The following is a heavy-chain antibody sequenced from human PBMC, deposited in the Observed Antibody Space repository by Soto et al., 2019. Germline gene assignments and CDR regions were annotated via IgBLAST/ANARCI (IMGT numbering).Heavy chain of an antibody. CDR2: INNSGST. Sequence: QVQLQQWGAGLLKPSETLSLTCAVYGGSFSGYYWSWIRQPPGKGLEWIGEINNSGSTNYNPSLKRRVTISVDTSKNQFSLKLSSVTAADTAVYYCARGTPRGVTMVRGVIKNFDYWGQGTLVTVSS. D-gene: IGHD3-10*01. CDR3: ARGTPRGVTMVRGVIKNFDY. V-gene: IGHV4-34*01. CDR1: GGSFSGYY. J-gene: IGHJ4*02.